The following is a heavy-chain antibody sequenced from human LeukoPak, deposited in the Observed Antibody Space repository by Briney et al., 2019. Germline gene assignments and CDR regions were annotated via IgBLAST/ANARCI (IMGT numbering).Heavy chain of an antibody. CDR3: AKDKMVYALSGYFDY. Sequence: GGSLRLSCAASGFTFSDYYMSWIRQAPGKGLEWVSYITSSSSTIYYADSVKGRFTISRDNSKNTLYLQMNSLRAEDTAVYYCAKDKMVYALSGYFDYWGQGTLVTVSS. J-gene: IGHJ4*02. D-gene: IGHD2-8*01. CDR2: ITSSSSTI. V-gene: IGHV3-11*01. CDR1: GFTFSDYY.